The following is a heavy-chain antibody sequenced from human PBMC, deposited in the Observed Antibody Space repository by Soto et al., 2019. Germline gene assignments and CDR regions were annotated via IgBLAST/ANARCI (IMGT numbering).Heavy chain of an antibody. CDR1: GFTFSDYY. D-gene: IGHD6-6*01. J-gene: IGHJ4*02. CDR3: ARVSSSTLFDY. Sequence: PGGSLRLSCAASGFTFSDYYMSWIRQAPGKGLEWVSYISSKGGTIYYADSVKGRFTISRDNADNSLYLQMSSLRAEDTAMYYCARVSSSTLFDYWGQGALVTVSS. V-gene: IGHV3-11*01. CDR2: ISSKGGTI.